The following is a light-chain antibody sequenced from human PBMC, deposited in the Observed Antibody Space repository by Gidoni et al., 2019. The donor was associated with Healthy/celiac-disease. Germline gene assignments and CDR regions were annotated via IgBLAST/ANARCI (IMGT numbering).Light chain of an antibody. CDR3: MQALQTPPT. J-gene: IGKJ2*01. Sequence: DIVMTQSPLYLHVTPGEPASSAFRSSQSLLHRNGYNYLDWYLQKPGQSPQLLIYLGSNRASGVPDRFSGSGSGTYFTLKISRVEAEDVGVYYCMQALQTPPTFGQGTKLEIK. CDR1: QSLLHRNGYNY. V-gene: IGKV2-28*01. CDR2: LGS.